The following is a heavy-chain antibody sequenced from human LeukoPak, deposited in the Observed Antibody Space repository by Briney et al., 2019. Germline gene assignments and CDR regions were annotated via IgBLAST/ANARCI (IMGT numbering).Heavy chain of an antibody. J-gene: IGHJ5*02. Sequence: PSETLSLTCTVSGDSMSSGDYYWRWIRQPPGEGLEWIAYMYYSGSTYYNPSRKSRVTMSADTSKNQLSLKLSSVTAADTAVYYCARPYYYDSRIDPWGQGILVTVSS. CDR3: ARPYYYDSRIDP. D-gene: IGHD3-22*01. CDR2: MYYSGST. CDR1: GDSMSSGDYY. V-gene: IGHV4-30-4*01.